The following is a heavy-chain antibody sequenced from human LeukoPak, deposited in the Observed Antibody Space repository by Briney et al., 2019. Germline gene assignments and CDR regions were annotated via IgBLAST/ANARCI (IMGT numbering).Heavy chain of an antibody. Sequence: SETLSLTCTVSGGSISSSSYYWGWIRQPPGKGLEWIGSIYYSGSTYYNPSLKSRVTISVDTSKNQFSLKLSSVTAADTAVYYCAREAGTEAFDIWGQGTMVTVSS. V-gene: IGHV4-39*02. D-gene: IGHD6-19*01. CDR3: AREAGTEAFDI. J-gene: IGHJ3*02. CDR2: IYYSGST. CDR1: GGSISSSSYY.